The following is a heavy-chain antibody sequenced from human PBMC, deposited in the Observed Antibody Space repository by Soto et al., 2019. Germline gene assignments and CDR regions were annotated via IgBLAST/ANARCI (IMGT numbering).Heavy chain of an antibody. J-gene: IGHJ5*01. V-gene: IGHV4-31*03. D-gene: IGHD1-1*01. CDR3: ARGRPAIATRWFDS. Sequence: PSETLSITCTVSGGSISSGGYYWSWIRQHPGKGLEWIGYIYYCGSTYYNPSLKSRVTISVDTSKNQFSLRLRSVTAADTAVYYCARGRPAIATRWFDSWGQGTLVTVSS. CDR2: IYYCGST. CDR1: GGSISSGGYY.